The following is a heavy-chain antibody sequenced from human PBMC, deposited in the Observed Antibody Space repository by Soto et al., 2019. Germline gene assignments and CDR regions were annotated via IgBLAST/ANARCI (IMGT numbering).Heavy chain of an antibody. V-gene: IGHV4-39*02. CDR1: GGSISSSSYY. CDR3: ARDRGYPDSFDI. J-gene: IGHJ3*02. CDR2: IYYSGTT. D-gene: IGHD2-15*01. Sequence: PSETLSLTCTVSGGSISSSSYYWGWIRQPPGKGLEWIGSIYYSGTTTVYADSVKGRFTISRDNAKNTLYLQMTSLRAEDTAVYYCARDRGYPDSFDIWGQGTMVTVSS.